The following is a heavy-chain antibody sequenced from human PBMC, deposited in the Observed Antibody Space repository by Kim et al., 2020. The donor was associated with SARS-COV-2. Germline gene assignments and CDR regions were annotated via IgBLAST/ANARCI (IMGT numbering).Heavy chain of an antibody. J-gene: IGHJ4*02. CDR3: ASTEFLDY. D-gene: IGHD3-10*01. Sequence: GGSLRLSCAASGFIFSTYSMNWVRQAPGKGLEWVSYISNSSDRIYYADSVKGRFTISRDNAKNSLYLQMSSLRDEDTAVYYCASTEFLDYWGQGTLVTVSS. CDR1: GFIFSTYS. CDR2: ISNSSDRI. V-gene: IGHV3-48*02.